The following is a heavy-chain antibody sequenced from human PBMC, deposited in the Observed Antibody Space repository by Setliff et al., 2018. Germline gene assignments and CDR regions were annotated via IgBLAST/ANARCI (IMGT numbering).Heavy chain of an antibody. J-gene: IGHJ4*02. Sequence: SETLSLTCTVPGGSIRNYFWGWIRQPAGKGLEWIGRIYTSGGIDYNTSLRSRVTISVDTSKDQFSLKLSSVTAADTAVYYCARHATYYYGSGNLPFDSWGQGTLVTVSS. CDR2: IYTSGGI. V-gene: IGHV4-4*07. CDR3: ARHATYYYGSGNLPFDS. D-gene: IGHD3-10*01. CDR1: GGSIRNYF.